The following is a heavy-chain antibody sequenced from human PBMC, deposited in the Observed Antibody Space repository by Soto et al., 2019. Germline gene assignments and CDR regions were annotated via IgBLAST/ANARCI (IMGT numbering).Heavy chain of an antibody. D-gene: IGHD6-13*01. J-gene: IGHJ5*02. CDR2: IYYSGST. CDR3: ARYSSSWSKRGSWFDP. V-gene: IGHV4-59*08. CDR1: GGSISSSYY. Sequence: PSETLSLTCAVSGGSISSSYYWSWIRQPPGKGLEWIGYIYYSGSTNYNPSLKSRVTLSVDTSKNQFSLKLSSVTAADTAVYYCARYSSSWSKRGSWFDPWGQGTLVTVSS.